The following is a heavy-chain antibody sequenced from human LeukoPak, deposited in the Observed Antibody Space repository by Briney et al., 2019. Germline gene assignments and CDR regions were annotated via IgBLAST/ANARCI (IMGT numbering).Heavy chain of an antibody. J-gene: IGHJ6*02. V-gene: IGHV3-9*01. CDR3: AKVLGSSPPTHNYYYYGMDV. CDR1: GFTFSSYA. D-gene: IGHD6-13*01. Sequence: GGSLRLSCAASGFTFSSYAMSWVRQAPGKGLEWVSGISWNSGSIGYADSVKGRFTISRDNAKNPLYLQMNSLRAEDTALYYCAKVLGSSPPTHNYYYYGMDVWGQGTTVTVSS. CDR2: ISWNSGSI.